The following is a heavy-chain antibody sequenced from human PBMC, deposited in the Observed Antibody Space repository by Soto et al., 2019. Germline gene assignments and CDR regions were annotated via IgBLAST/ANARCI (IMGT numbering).Heavy chain of an antibody. J-gene: IGHJ6*02. D-gene: IGHD3-10*01. CDR2: INHSGST. CDR3: ARRLMVGEVITHGMDV. V-gene: IGHV4-34*01. Sequence: XTLSLPCAVHGGSFSAYYCIWIGQPPGKGLECIGEINHSGSTNYNPSLNSRVTISVDTSKNQFSLKLNSVTAADTAVYYCARRLMVGEVITHGMDVWGQGTTVTVSS. CDR1: GGSFSAYY.